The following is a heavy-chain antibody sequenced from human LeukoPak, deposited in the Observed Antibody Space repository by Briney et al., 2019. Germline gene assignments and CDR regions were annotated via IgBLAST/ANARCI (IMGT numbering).Heavy chain of an antibody. V-gene: IGHV3-74*01. D-gene: IGHD3-16*01. CDR2: INSDGSST. J-gene: IGHJ5*02. CDR1: GFTFSTYW. CDR3: ARALFLGDWFDP. Sequence: GGSLRLSCAASGFTFSTYWMHWVRQAPGKGLVWVSRINSDGSSTSYADSVKGRFTISRDNARSTLYLQMNSLRAEDTAVYYCARALFLGDWFDPWGQGTLVTVSS.